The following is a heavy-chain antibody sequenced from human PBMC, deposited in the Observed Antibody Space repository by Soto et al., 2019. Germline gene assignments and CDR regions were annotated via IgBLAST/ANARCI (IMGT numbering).Heavy chain of an antibody. Sequence: EVQLVESGGGLVKPGGSLRLSCAASGFSFRSYYMNWVRQAPGRGLEWVSSISPSSSFLNYADSVKARFTISRDNAKSSVNLQMNSLRAEDTAVYYCATVGTDYGSGSPYYSDYWGQGTLVTVSS. V-gene: IGHV3-21*06. CDR2: ISPSSSFL. J-gene: IGHJ4*02. CDR3: ATVGTDYGSGSPYYSDY. CDR1: GFSFRSYY. D-gene: IGHD3-10*01.